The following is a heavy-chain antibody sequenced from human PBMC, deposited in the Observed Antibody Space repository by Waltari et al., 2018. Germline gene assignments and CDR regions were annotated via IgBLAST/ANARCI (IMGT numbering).Heavy chain of an antibody. CDR1: GGSISSGSSY. CDR2: IYTSGST. Sequence: QVQLQESGPGLVKPSQTLSLTCTVAGGSISSGSSYWSWIRQPAGKGLEWIGRIYTSGSTNYNPSLKSRVTISVDTSKNQFSLKLSSVTAADTAVYYCARDAGAYCGGDCWSFDYWGQGTLVTVSS. V-gene: IGHV4-61*02. CDR3: ARDAGAYCGGDCWSFDY. J-gene: IGHJ4*02. D-gene: IGHD2-21*02.